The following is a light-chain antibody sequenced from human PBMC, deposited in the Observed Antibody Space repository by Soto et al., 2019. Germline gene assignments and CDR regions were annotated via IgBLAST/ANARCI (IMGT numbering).Light chain of an antibody. Sequence: SALTQPASVSGSPGQSITLSCTGTSSDVGGYNYVSWYQQHPGKAPKLMIYDVSNRPSGVSNRFSGSKSGNTASLTISGLQAEDEADYYCSSYTSSSTFVVFGGGTKVTVL. V-gene: IGLV2-14*01. J-gene: IGLJ2*01. CDR3: SSYTSSSTFVV. CDR2: DVS. CDR1: SSDVGGYNY.